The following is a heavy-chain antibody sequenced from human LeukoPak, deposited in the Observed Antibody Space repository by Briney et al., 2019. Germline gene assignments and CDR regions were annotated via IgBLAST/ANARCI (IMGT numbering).Heavy chain of an antibody. CDR1: GFTFSGSA. CDR3: TRLCYDILTGYHNWFDP. J-gene: IGHJ5*02. V-gene: IGHV3-73*01. CDR2: ITSKANSYAT. Sequence: GSLRLSFAASGFTFSGSAMHWVRQASGKGLEWDGRITSKANSYATAYAASVKGRFTISRDDSKNTAYLQMNSLKTEDTAVYYCTRLCYDILTGYHNWFDPWGQGTLVTVSS. D-gene: IGHD3-9*01.